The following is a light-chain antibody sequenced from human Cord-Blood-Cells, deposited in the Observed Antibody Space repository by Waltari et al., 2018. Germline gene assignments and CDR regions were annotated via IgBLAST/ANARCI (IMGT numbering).Light chain of an antibody. CDR2: EGS. CDR3: CSYAGSSTFVV. J-gene: IGLJ2*01. CDR1: SSDVGSYNL. V-gene: IGLV2-23*01. Sequence: QSALTQPASVSGSPGQSITISCTGTSSDVGSYNLVSWYQQHPGKAPKLMIYEGSKRPSGVSNRCSGSKSGNTASLTIPGLQAEDEADYYCCSYAGSSTFVVFGGVTKLTVL.